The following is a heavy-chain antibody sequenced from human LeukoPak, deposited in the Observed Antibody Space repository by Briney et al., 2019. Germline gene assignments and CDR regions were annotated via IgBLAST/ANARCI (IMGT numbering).Heavy chain of an antibody. CDR1: GITVGSSY. CDR3: ARASSYRFDP. V-gene: IGHV3-66*02. D-gene: IGHD2-21*01. J-gene: IGHJ5*02. Sequence: GGSLRLSCAASGITVGSSYMICVRQAPGKGLEWGSVIFAGGNTYYSNSVQGRFTISRDDSKNTVYLQMNSLRPEDTAIYYCARASSYRFDPWGQGTLVTVSS. CDR2: IFAGGNT.